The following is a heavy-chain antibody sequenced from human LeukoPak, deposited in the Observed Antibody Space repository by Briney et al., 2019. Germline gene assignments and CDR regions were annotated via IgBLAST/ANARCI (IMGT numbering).Heavy chain of an antibody. CDR2: ISSTGSTK. Sequence: PGGSLRLSCAASGFTFSIYEMYWVRQVPGKGLEWVSYISSTGSTKYYADSVKGRFTISRDNAKNSLYLQMNSLRAEDTAVYYCATLTVASPVDYWGQGALVTVSS. D-gene: IGHD5-12*01. J-gene: IGHJ4*02. CDR1: GFTFSIYE. V-gene: IGHV3-48*03. CDR3: ATLTVASPVDY.